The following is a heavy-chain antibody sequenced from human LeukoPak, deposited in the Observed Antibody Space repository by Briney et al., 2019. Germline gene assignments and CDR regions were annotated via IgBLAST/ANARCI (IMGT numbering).Heavy chain of an antibody. CDR2: LSGSGGGT. Sequence: GGSLRLSCAVSGITLSNYGMSWVRQAPGKGLEWVAGLSGSGGGTNYADSVQGRFTISRDNPKNTLYLQMNSLRAEDTAVYFCAKRGVVIRVFLVGFHKEAYYFGSWGRGALVTVSS. CDR3: AKRGVVIRVFLVGFHKEAYYFGS. J-gene: IGHJ4*02. V-gene: IGHV3-23*01. CDR1: GITLSNYG. D-gene: IGHD3-10*01.